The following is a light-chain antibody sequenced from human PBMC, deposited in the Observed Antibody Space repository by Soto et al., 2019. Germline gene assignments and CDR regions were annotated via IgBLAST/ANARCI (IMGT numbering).Light chain of an antibody. J-gene: IGKJ5*01. V-gene: IGKV1-9*01. CDR3: QQYDNLPIT. CDR1: QGISNY. CDR2: AES. Sequence: DLQLTQSPSFLSSSLGDSVTITCRASQGISNYLAWYQQKPGKAPKILIFAESTLQSGVPSRFSGSGSGTELNLTISRLRPEDFATYYCQQYDNLPITCGQGTRLEIK.